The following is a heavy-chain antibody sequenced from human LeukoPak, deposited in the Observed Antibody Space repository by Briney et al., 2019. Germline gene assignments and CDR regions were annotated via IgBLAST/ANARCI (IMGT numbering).Heavy chain of an antibody. Sequence: QPGRSLRLSCAASGFTFSSYGMHWVRQAPGKGLEWVAVIWYDGSNKYYADSVKGRFTISRDNSKNTLYLQMNSLRDEDTAVYYCARDAPPVGIAARHNYFDYWGQGTLVTVSS. CDR2: IWYDGSNK. D-gene: IGHD6-6*01. J-gene: IGHJ4*02. V-gene: IGHV3-33*01. CDR1: GFTFSSYG. CDR3: ARDAPPVGIAARHNYFDY.